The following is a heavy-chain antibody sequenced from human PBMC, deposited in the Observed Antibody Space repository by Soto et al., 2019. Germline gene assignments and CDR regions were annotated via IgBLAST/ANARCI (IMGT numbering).Heavy chain of an antibody. V-gene: IGHV1-69*13. CDR1: GGTFSSYA. Sequence: GASVKVSCKASGGTFSSYAISWVRQAPGQGLEWMGGIIPIFGTANYAQKFQGRVTITADESTSTAYMELSSLRSEDTAVYYCARSGGTVVTPNYYGMDVWGQGTTVTVSS. J-gene: IGHJ6*02. CDR3: ARSGGTVVTPNYYGMDV. D-gene: IGHD2-21*02. CDR2: IIPIFGTA.